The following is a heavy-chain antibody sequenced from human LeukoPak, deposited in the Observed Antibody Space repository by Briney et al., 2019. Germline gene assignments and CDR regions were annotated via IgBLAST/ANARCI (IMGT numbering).Heavy chain of an antibody. D-gene: IGHD3-16*01. V-gene: IGHV4-59*13. CDR2: VFYSGNT. J-gene: IGHJ3*01. CDR3: ARGLPGRDAFDV. Sequence: SETLSLTCTVSGGSISSFYWNWVRQPPGKGLEWVGYVFYSGNTNYNPSLGSRVTISEDTSKNQFSLNLNSLTAADTAVYYCARGLPGRDAFDVWGQGTVVTVSS. CDR1: GGSISSFY.